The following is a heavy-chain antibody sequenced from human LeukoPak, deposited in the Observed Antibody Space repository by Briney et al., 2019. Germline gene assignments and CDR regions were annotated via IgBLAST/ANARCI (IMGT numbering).Heavy chain of an antibody. D-gene: IGHD3-22*01. J-gene: IGHJ3*02. CDR1: GDSLSSGDYY. Sequence: PSETLSLTCTVSGDSLSSGDYYWGWLRQPAGTGLEWLGRISSSGSTNYNPSLKSRVTISVDTSKNQFSLKLSSVTAADTAVYFCARGPYSYDSSGAFDIWGQGTMVTVSS. CDR2: ISSSGST. V-gene: IGHV4-61*02. CDR3: ARGPYSYDSSGAFDI.